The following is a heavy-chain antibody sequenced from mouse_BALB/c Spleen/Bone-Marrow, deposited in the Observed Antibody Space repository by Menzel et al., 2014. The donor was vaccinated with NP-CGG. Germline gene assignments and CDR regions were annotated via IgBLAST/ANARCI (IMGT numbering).Heavy chain of an antibody. J-gene: IGHJ3*01. Sequence: QVQLKHSGAELARPGASVKMSCKASGYTFTSYTMHWVKQRPGQGLEWIGYINPSSGYTNYNQKFKDKATLTADKSSSTAYMQLSSLTSEDSAVYYCAAGYYGNSGWFAYWGQGTLVTVSA. CDR2: INPSSGYT. CDR1: GYTFTSYT. V-gene: IGHV1-4*01. D-gene: IGHD2-1*01. CDR3: AAGYYGNSGWFAY.